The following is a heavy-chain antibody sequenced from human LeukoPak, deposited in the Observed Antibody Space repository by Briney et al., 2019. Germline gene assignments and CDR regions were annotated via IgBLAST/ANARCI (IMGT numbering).Heavy chain of an antibody. J-gene: IGHJ3*02. V-gene: IGHV3-23*01. Sequence: GGSLRLSCAASGFTVNDAWMSWVRQAPGKGLEWVSAISGSGGSTYYADSVKGRFTISRDNSKDTLYLQMNSLRAEDTAVYYCAKDYCSGGSCYSDAFDIWGQGTMVTVSS. CDR1: GFTVNDAW. D-gene: IGHD2-15*01. CDR2: ISGSGGST. CDR3: AKDYCSGGSCYSDAFDI.